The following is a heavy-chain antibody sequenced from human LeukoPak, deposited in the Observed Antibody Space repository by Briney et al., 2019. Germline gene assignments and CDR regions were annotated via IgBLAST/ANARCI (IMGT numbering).Heavy chain of an antibody. J-gene: IGHJ4*02. V-gene: IGHV4-4*07. CDR3: ARRDISSGWSFDY. CDR1: GGSISNYH. D-gene: IGHD6-19*01. Sequence: SETLSLTCTVSGGSISNYHWSWIRQPAGKGLEWIGQIHTSGSSNYNPPLKSRVTMSIDTPENQLSLTIRSVTAADTAVYYCARRDISSGWSFDYWGQGTLVTVSS. CDR2: IHTSGSS.